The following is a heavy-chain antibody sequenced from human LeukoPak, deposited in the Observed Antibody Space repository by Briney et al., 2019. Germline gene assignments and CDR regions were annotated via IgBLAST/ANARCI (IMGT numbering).Heavy chain of an antibody. Sequence: SVKVSCKASGYTFSGYYMHWVRQAPGQGLEWMGGIIPIFGTANYAQKFQGRVTITADESTSTAYMELSSLRSEDTAEYYCARDVLRFLEWPSYYYYYMDVWGKGTTVTVSS. CDR2: IIPIFGTA. D-gene: IGHD3-3*01. CDR3: ARDVLRFLEWPSYYYYYMDV. V-gene: IGHV1-69*13. CDR1: GYTFSGYY. J-gene: IGHJ6*03.